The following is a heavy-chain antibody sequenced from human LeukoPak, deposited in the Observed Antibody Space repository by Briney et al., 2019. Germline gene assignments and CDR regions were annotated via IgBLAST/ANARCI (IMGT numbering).Heavy chain of an antibody. D-gene: IGHD3-10*01. Sequence: GSLRLSCTVSGFTVSSNSMSWVRQAPGKGLEWIGEINHSGSTNYNPSLKSRVTISVDTSKNQFSLKLSSVTAADTAVYYCARLTGYYGSGSYYRKSYYFDYWGQGTLVTVSS. CDR2: INHSGST. CDR3: ARLTGYYGSGSYYRKSYYFDY. CDR1: GFTVSSNS. V-gene: IGHV4-34*01. J-gene: IGHJ4*02.